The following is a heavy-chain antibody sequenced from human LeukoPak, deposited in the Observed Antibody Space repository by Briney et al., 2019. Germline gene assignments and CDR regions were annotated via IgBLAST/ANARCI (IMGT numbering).Heavy chain of an antibody. CDR2: ISGSGGDT. CDR1: GFIFSNYA. Sequence: PGGSLRLSCAASGFIFSNYAMTWVRQAPGKGLEWVSAISGSGGDTFYADSVKGRFSISRDNSKNTLYLQMNSLGAEDAAVYYCARDWARCGADRYSRADAFDIWGQGTMVTVSS. D-gene: IGHD2-21*02. CDR3: ARDWARCGADRYSRADAFDI. J-gene: IGHJ3*02. V-gene: IGHV3-23*01.